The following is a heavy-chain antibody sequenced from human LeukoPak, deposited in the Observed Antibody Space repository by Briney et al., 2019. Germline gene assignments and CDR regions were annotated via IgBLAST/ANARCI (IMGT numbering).Heavy chain of an antibody. CDR2: IYHSGST. V-gene: IGHV4-38-2*02. D-gene: IGHD5-12*01. Sequence: SETLSLTCTVSTYSISSGYYWGWIRQPPDKGLEWIGIIYHSGSTYYNPSLKSRVTISVDTSKNQFSLKLNSVTAADTAVYYCARVESGYDSWVDYWGQGTLVTVSS. CDR1: TYSISSGYY. CDR3: ARVESGYDSWVDY. J-gene: IGHJ4*02.